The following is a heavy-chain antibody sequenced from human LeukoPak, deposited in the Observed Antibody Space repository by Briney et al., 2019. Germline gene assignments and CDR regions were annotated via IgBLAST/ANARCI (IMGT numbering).Heavy chain of an antibody. CDR1: GFTFSSYA. D-gene: IGHD3-22*01. CDR2: IYSGGST. Sequence: GGSLRLSCAASGFTFSSYAMSWVRQAPGKGLEWVSVIYSGGSTSYADSVKGRFTVSRDNSKNTMYLQMNSLRAEDTAVYYCARDSNLDYWGQGTLVTVSS. V-gene: IGHV3-66*02. CDR3: ARDSNLDY. J-gene: IGHJ4*02.